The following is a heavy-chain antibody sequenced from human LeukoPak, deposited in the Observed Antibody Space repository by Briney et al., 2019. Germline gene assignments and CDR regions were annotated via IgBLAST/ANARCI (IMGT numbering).Heavy chain of an antibody. CDR1: GFTLSTYW. V-gene: IGHV3-7*01. Sequence: PGGSLRLSCAASGFTLSTYWMSWVRQAPGKGLEWVAKINQDGSEKYYVDSVKGRFTISRDNAKNSLYLQMNSLRGEDTAIYYCLRDLGPFDYWGQGTLVTVSS. CDR3: LRDLGPFDY. J-gene: IGHJ4*02. CDR2: INQDGSEK.